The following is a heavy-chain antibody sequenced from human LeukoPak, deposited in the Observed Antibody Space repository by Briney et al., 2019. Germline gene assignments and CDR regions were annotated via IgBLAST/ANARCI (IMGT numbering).Heavy chain of an antibody. D-gene: IGHD3-10*01. V-gene: IGHV3-11*01. J-gene: IGHJ4*02. CDR1: EFVFSDYY. CDR2: ISSSGDTK. Sequence: GGSLRLFCAASEFVFSDYYMSWVRQAPGKGLEWVSYISSSGDTKYYADSVKGRFTISRDNAKNSLYLQMNNLRAEDTAVYYCAREMGGDYGSGTFFDLWGQGNMVTVSS. CDR3: AREMGGDYGSGTFFDL.